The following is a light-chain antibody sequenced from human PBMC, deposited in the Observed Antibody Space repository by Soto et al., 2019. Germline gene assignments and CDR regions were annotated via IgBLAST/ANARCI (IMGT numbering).Light chain of an antibody. J-gene: IGLJ2*01. CDR2: DVT. CDR1: SSDVGAYNC. Sequence: QSALTQPASVSGSPGQSITISCTGTSSDVGAYNCVSWYQQHPGKAPKLMIYDVTNRPSGVSSRFSGSKSGNTASLTISGLQAEDEADYYCSSYTRSTTLVVFGGGTKVTVL. CDR3: SSYTRSTTLVV. V-gene: IGLV2-14*01.